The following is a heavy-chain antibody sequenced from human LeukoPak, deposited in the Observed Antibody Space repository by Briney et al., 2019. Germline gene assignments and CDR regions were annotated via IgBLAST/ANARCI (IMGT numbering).Heavy chain of an antibody. CDR3: ARGGVISYYFDY. Sequence: PWGTLSLTCTVSGGSISSYQWSWIRQPPGKGLEWIGYIYYSGSTNYNPSLKSRVTISVDTSKNQFSLKLSSVTAADTAVYYCARGGVISYYFDYWGQGTLVTVSS. CDR1: GGSISSYQ. V-gene: IGHV4-59*01. J-gene: IGHJ4*02. D-gene: IGHD3-16*02. CDR2: IYYSGST.